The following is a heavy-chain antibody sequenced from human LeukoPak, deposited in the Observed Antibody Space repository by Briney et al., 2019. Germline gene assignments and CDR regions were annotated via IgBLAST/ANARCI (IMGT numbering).Heavy chain of an antibody. CDR2: INSDGSST. D-gene: IGHD1-26*01. CDR3: AREKSAWDAPDSFDL. Sequence: GGSLRLSYAESEFTFSNHWMHWVRQVPGKGLVWVSRINSDGSSTSYADSVKGRFTISRDNAKNTLYLQMNSLRAEDTAVYYCAREKSAWDAPDSFDLWGQGTMVTVSS. V-gene: IGHV3-74*01. CDR1: EFTFSNHW. J-gene: IGHJ3*01.